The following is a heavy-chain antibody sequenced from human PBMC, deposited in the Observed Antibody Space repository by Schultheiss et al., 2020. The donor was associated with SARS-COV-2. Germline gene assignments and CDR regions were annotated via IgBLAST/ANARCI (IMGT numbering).Heavy chain of an antibody. CDR2: IDWDDDK. V-gene: IGHV2-70*11. Sequence: SGPTLVKPTPTLTLTCTFSGFSLSTSGMCVSWIRQPPGKALEWLARIDWDDDKYYSTSLKTRLTISKDTSKNQVVLTMTNMDPVDTATYYCARNKGSGSYYDFDYWGQGTLVTVSS. J-gene: IGHJ4*02. CDR1: GFSLSTSGMC. D-gene: IGHD3-10*01. CDR3: ARNKGSGSYYDFDY.